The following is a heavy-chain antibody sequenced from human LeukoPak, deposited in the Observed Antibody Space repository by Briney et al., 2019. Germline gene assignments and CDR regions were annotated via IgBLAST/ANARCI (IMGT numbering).Heavy chain of an antibody. D-gene: IGHD6-13*01. CDR3: ARSKYRSSWSRRTHWFDP. J-gene: IGHJ5*02. Sequence: SVKVSXKASGGTFSSYAISWVRQAPGQGLEWMGGIIPIFGTANYAQKFQGRVTITADESTSTAYMELSSLRSEDTAVYYCARSKYRSSWSRRTHWFDPWGQGTLVTVSS. V-gene: IGHV1-69*13. CDR1: GGTFSSYA. CDR2: IIPIFGTA.